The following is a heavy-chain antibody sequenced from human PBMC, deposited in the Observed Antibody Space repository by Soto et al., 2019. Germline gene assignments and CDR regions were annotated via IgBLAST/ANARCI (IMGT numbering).Heavy chain of an antibody. CDR3: ARHTSRFLEWSNPTGMDV. J-gene: IGHJ6*02. Sequence: KPSETLSLTCTVSGASISSSSYSWGWIRQPPGKGLEWIGSISYSGGTYYNPSLKSRVTISADTSTNQFSLKLNSVTAADTAVYYSARHTSRFLEWSNPTGMDVWGQGTTVTVSS. D-gene: IGHD3-3*01. CDR2: ISYSGGT. V-gene: IGHV4-39*01. CDR1: GASISSSSYS.